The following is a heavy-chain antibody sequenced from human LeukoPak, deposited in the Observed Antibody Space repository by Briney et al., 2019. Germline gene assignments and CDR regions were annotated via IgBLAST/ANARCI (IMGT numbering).Heavy chain of an antibody. CDR1: GGSFSGYY. CDR3: ARGPYYDFWSGYRSSYWYFDL. D-gene: IGHD3-3*01. V-gene: IGHV4-34*01. CDR2: INHSGST. J-gene: IGHJ2*01. Sequence: SETLSLTCAVYGGSFSGYYWSWIRQPPGKGPEWIGEINHSGSTNYNPSLKSRVTISVDTSKNQFSLKLSSVTAADTAVYYCARGPYYDFWSGYRSSYWYFDLWGRGTLVTVSS.